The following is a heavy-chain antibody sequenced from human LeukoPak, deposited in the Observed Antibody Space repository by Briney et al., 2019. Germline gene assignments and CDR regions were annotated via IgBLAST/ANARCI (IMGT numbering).Heavy chain of an antibody. CDR3: AREYGYSYGYRGAFDI. Sequence: PETLSLTCTVSGGSISSSSYYWGWIRQPPGKGLEWIGSIYYSGSTYYNPSLKSRVTISVDTSKNQFSLKLSSVTAADTAVYYCAREYGYSYGYRGAFDIWGQGTMVTVSS. J-gene: IGHJ3*02. D-gene: IGHD5-18*01. V-gene: IGHV4-39*07. CDR1: GGSISSSSYY. CDR2: IYYSGST.